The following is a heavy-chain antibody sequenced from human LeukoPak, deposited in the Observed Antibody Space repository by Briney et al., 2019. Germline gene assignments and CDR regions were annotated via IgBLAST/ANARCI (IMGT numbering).Heavy chain of an antibody. Sequence: GGSLRLSCAASGFTFSSYGMHWVRQAPGKGLEWVAFIRYDGSNKYYADSVKGRFTISRDNSKNTLYLQMNSLRAEDTAVYYRAKDFTAAGGPSPWGQGTLVTVSS. CDR2: IRYDGSNK. CDR1: GFTFSSYG. J-gene: IGHJ5*02. D-gene: IGHD6-13*01. V-gene: IGHV3-30*02. CDR3: AKDFTAAGGPSP.